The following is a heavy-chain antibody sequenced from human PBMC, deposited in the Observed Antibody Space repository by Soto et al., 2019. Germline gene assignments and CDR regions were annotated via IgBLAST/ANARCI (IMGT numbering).Heavy chain of an antibody. V-gene: IGHV1-3*01. CDR2: ITAGNDNT. CDR3: AMPRASTGDGFDI. CDR1: GYTLSNHA. D-gene: IGHD1-1*01. Sequence: QVQLVQSGTEVKKPGASVKVSCKASGYTLSNHAIHWVRQAPGQRLEWMGWITAGNDNTKSSQKFQGRISITLDSSASTVYMELSSLRFEDTAVYFCAMPRASTGDGFDIWGQGTMVVVSS. J-gene: IGHJ3*02.